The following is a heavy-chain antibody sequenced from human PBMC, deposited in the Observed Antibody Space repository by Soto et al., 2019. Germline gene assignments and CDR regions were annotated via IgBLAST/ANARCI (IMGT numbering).Heavy chain of an antibody. CDR2: IYYSGST. D-gene: IGHD2-21*02. Sequence: QVQLQESGPGLVKPSQTLSLTCTVSGGSISSGDYYWSWIRQPPGKGLEWIGYIYYSGSTYYNPSLKSRXXIXVXXSKNQFSLKLSAVTAADTAVYYCARVFKVTAYFQHWGQGTLVTVSS. V-gene: IGHV4-30-4*01. J-gene: IGHJ1*01. CDR3: ARVFKVTAYFQH. CDR1: GGSISSGDYY.